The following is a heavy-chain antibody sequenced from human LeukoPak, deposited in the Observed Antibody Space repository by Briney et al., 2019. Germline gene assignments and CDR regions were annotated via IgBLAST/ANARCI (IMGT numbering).Heavy chain of an antibody. CDR1: GLIFSSYG. V-gene: IGHV3-30*02. D-gene: IGHD5-18*01. CDR3: AKIYTALARDFDY. J-gene: IGHJ4*02. Sequence: GGSLRLSSAVSGLIFSSYGMHWVRQAPGKGLEWVAFIRYDGSNKYYADSVKGRFTISRDNFKNTVYLQMKSLRAEDTAVYYCAKIYTALARDFDYWGQGTLVPVSS. CDR2: IRYDGSNK.